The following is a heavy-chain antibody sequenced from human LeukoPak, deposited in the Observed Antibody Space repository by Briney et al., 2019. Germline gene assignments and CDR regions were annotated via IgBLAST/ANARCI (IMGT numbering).Heavy chain of an antibody. CDR1: GYSISSGYY. V-gene: IGHV4-38-2*02. D-gene: IGHD3-10*01. CDR3: ARDYYGSGSYYSKDYYYYMDV. CDR2: IYHTGST. Sequence: TSETLSLTCTVSGYSISSGYYWGWIRQPPGKGLEWIGSIYHTGSTYYNPSLKSRVTISVDTSKNQFSLKLSSVTAADTAVYYCARDYYGSGSYYSKDYYYYMDVWGKGTTVTVSS. J-gene: IGHJ6*03.